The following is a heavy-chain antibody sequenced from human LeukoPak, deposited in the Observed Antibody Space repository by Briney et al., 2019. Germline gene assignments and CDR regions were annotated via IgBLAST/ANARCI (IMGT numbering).Heavy chain of an antibody. D-gene: IGHD6-19*01. CDR1: GFTFSSYA. CDR2: ISGSGGST. V-gene: IGHV3-23*01. Sequence: PGGSLRLSCAASGFTFSSYAMSWVRQAPGKGLEWVSAISGSGGSTYYADSVKGRFTISRDNAKNSLYLQMNSLRADDTAVYYCARDSSGWSRDYWGQGTLVTVSS. CDR3: ARDSSGWSRDY. J-gene: IGHJ4*02.